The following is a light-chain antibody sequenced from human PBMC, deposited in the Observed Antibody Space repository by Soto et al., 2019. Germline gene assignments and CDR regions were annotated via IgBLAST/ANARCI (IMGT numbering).Light chain of an antibody. V-gene: IGKV1-27*01. CDR2: GAS. Sequence: DIQMTQSPSSLSASVGDRVTVTCRASQGISNYLAWYQQKPGKVPMLLIYGASTLQSGVPSRFSGSGSGTDFTLTISSLQPEDVATYYCQTYNSAPLFGQGTRLEIK. CDR1: QGISNY. J-gene: IGKJ5*01. CDR3: QTYNSAPL.